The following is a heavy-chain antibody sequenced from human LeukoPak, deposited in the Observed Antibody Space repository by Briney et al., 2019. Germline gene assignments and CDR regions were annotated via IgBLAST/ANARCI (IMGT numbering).Heavy chain of an antibody. V-gene: IGHV4-4*02. CDR3: ARDRIAAAGACPDY. CDR2: IYHSGST. J-gene: IGHJ4*02. D-gene: IGHD6-13*01. CDR1: GGSISSSSW. Sequence: SETLSLTCAVSGGSISSSSWWSWVRQPPGKGLEWIGEIYHSGSTNYNPSLKSRVTISVDKSKNQFSLKLSSVTAADTAVYYCARDRIAAAGACPDYWGQGTLVTVSS.